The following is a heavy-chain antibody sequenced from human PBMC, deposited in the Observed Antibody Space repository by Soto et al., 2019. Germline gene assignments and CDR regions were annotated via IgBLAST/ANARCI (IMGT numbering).Heavy chain of an antibody. Sequence: GSLRLSCAASGFTFSSYAMSWVRQAPGKGLEWVSAISGSGGSTYYADSVKGRFTISRDNSKNTLYLQMNSLRAEDTAVYYCAKATVVFLIFDYWGQGTLVTVSS. V-gene: IGHV3-23*01. CDR1: GFTFSSYA. D-gene: IGHD4-17*01. CDR3: AKATVVFLIFDY. CDR2: ISGSGGST. J-gene: IGHJ4*02.